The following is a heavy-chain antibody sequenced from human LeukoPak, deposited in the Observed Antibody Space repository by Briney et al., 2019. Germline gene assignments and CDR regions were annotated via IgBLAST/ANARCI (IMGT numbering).Heavy chain of an antibody. CDR2: ISAYNGNT. CDR3: ARDLMVDPLGELSLYDY. V-gene: IGHV1-18*01. Sequence: GASVKVSCKASGYIFTSYGISWVRQAPGQGLEWMGWISAYNGNTKYTQKLQGRVTMTTDTSTSTAYMELRSLRSDDTAVYYCARDLMVDPLGELSLYDYWGQGTLVTVSS. CDR1: GYIFTSYG. J-gene: IGHJ4*02. D-gene: IGHD3-16*02.